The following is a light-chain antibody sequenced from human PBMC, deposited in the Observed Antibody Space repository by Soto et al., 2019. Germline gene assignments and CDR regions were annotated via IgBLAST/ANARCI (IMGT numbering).Light chain of an antibody. CDR2: GAS. Sequence: IVLTQSPGTLSFSPGERATLSCRASHSVSSSYLAWYQQKSGQAPRLLIYGASNRATGIPDRFSGSGSGTDFTLTISRLEPEDFAVYYCQQYGRSSWTFGQGTKVDIK. V-gene: IGKV3-20*01. J-gene: IGKJ1*01. CDR3: QQYGRSSWT. CDR1: HSVSSSY.